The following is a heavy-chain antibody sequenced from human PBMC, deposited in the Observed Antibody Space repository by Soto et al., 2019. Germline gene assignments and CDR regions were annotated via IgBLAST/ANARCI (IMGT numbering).Heavy chain of an antibody. CDR3: ASQRIAAASPNWFDP. Sequence: PSETLSLTCTVSGGSISSSSYYLGWIRQPPGKGLEWIGSIYYSGSTYYNPSLKSRVTISVDTSKDQFSLKLSSVTAADTAVYYCASQRIAAASPNWFDPWGQGTLVTVSS. CDR2: IYYSGST. D-gene: IGHD6-13*01. J-gene: IGHJ5*02. CDR1: GGSISSSSYY. V-gene: IGHV4-39*01.